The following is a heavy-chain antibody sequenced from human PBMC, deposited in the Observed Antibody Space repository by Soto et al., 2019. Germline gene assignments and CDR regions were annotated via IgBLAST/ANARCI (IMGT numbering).Heavy chain of an antibody. Sequence: QVQLQQWGAGLLKPSETLSLTCAVYGGSFSGYYWNWIRQPPGKGLEWIGEINHSGSTNYNPSLKRRVTISVDTSKNQFSLKRSSVTAADTAVYYCARGWGRIFDYWGQGTLVTVSS. J-gene: IGHJ4*02. CDR1: GGSFSGYY. D-gene: IGHD7-27*01. V-gene: IGHV4-34*01. CDR2: INHSGST. CDR3: ARGWGRIFDY.